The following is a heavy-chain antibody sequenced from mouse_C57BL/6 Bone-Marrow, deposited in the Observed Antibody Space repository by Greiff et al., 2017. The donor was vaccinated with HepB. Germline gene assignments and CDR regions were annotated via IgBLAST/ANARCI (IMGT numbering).Heavy chain of an antibody. Sequence: QVQLQQPGAELVKPGASVKLSCKASGYTFTSYWMHWVKQRPGQGLEWIGMIHPNSGSTNYNEKFKSKATLTVDKSSSTAYMQLSSLTSEDSAVYYCAREGYDYDYFDYWGQGTTLTVSS. CDR3: AREGYDYDYFDY. J-gene: IGHJ2*01. CDR1: GYTFTSYW. D-gene: IGHD2-4*01. CDR2: IHPNSGST. V-gene: IGHV1-64*01.